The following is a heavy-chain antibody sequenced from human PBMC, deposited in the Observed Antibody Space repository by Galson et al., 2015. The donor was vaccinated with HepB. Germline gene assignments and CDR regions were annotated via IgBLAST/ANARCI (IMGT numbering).Heavy chain of an antibody. D-gene: IGHD6-19*01. CDR1: GFIFSNYA. CDR2: ISAGGGST. V-gene: IGHV3-23*01. Sequence: SLRLSCAASGFIFSNYAMSWVRQAPGKGLEWVSVISAGGGSTYCADSVKGRFTISRDTPKKTLHLQMNSLRVEDTAIYYCAKGSLAQWLVQDYWGQGTLVTVSS. J-gene: IGHJ4*02. CDR3: AKGSLAQWLVQDY.